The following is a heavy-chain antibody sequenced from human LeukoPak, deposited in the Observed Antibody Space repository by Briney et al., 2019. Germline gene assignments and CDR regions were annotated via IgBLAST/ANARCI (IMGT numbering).Heavy chain of an antibody. CDR2: IIPIFGTA. V-gene: IGHV1-69*06. J-gene: IGHJ4*02. CDR3: ARVPTRSGSSTSDY. Sequence: ASVKVSCKASGGTFSSYAISWVRQAPGQGLEWMGGIIPIFGTANYAQKFQGRVTITADKSTSTAYMELSSLRSEDTAVYYCARVPTRSGSSTSDYWGQGTLVTVSS. CDR1: GGTFSSYA. D-gene: IGHD3-10*01.